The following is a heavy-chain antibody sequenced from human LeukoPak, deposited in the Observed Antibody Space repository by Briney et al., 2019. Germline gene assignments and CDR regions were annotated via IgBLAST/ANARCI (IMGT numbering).Heavy chain of an antibody. CDR2: IYYSGRT. Sequence: PSETLSLTCTVSTGSISSSSYYWGWIRQPPGKGLECIGSIYYSGRTYYTPSLKSRVTISVDTSKNQFSLKVTSVTAADTAVYYCARIRYSENIDYWGQGTLVTVSS. J-gene: IGHJ4*02. V-gene: IGHV4-39*01. CDR3: ARIRYSENIDY. CDR1: TGSISSSSYY. D-gene: IGHD1-1*01.